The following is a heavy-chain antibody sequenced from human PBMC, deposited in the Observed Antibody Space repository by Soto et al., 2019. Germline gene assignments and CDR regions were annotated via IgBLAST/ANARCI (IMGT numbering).Heavy chain of an antibody. Sequence: GESMKISCQASGYRFPSYWINWVRQLPGKGLEWMGMIDPSDSYATYSPSFQGHVTISVDKSTSTASLQWSSLRASDTATYYCARHXLDFSNPRGVYYYAMDVWGQGTTVTVSS. J-gene: IGHJ6*02. CDR2: IDPSDSYA. CDR3: ARHXLDFSNPRGVYYYAMDV. CDR1: GYRFPSYW. V-gene: IGHV5-10-1*01. D-gene: IGHD2-2*01.